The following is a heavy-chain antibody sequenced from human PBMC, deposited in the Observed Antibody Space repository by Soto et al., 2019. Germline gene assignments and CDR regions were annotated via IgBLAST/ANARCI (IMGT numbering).Heavy chain of an antibody. V-gene: IGHV1-69*01. J-gene: IGHJ3*02. CDR3: ARGTRGDIVVVPAAVDAFDI. CDR1: GGTFSSYA. Sequence: QVQLVQSGAEVKKPGSSVKVSCKASGGTFSSYAISWVRQAPGQGLEWMGGIIPIFGTANYAQKFQGRVTITADESKSTAYMELSSLRSEDTAVYYCARGTRGDIVVVPAAVDAFDIWGQGTMVTVSS. CDR2: IIPIFGTA. D-gene: IGHD2-2*01.